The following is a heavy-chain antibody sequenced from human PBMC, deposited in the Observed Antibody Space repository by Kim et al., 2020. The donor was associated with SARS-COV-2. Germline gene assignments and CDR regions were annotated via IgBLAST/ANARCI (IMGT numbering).Heavy chain of an antibody. CDR1: GGSISSSDYY. CDR3: ARRVQDSCHYYYMDV. J-gene: IGHJ6*03. V-gene: IGHV4-39*01. CDR2: KFYSGST. D-gene: IGHD1-1*01. Sequence: SETLSLTCTVSGGSISSSDYYWGWIRQSPGKGLEWIGTKFYSGSTYYNPSLKSPVTISVATSKHQFSLRLSSVAAADTAVFDCARRVQDSCHYYYMDVWG.